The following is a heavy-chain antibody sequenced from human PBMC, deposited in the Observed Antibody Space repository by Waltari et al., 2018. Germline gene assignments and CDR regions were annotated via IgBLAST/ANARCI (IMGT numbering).Heavy chain of an antibody. D-gene: IGHD2-21*02. CDR2: LDPEDGET. J-gene: IGHJ4*02. V-gene: IGHV1-24*01. Sequence: QVQLVQSGAEVKKPGASVKVSCKVSGYTLTELSMHWVRQAPGKGLEWMGGLDPEDGETIYAKKFHGIVTMTEDTSTDTAYMELSSLRSEDTAVYYCATGGVTPGYFDYWGQGTLVTVSS. CDR1: GYTLTELS. CDR3: ATGGVTPGYFDY.